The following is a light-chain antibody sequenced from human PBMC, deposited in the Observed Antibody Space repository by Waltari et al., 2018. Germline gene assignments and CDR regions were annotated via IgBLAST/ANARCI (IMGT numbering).Light chain of an antibody. J-gene: IGKJ2*01. CDR3: QQYGRSPPYT. CDR2: GAS. Sequence: EIVLTQSPGTLSLSPGETATLSCRASQSFSYSFLAWYQHHPGQPPRLLIYGASTRASGIPDRFSGSGVGTDYTLTISRLEPEDSAVYYCQQYGRSPPYTFGQGTKLEIK. V-gene: IGKV3-20*01. CDR1: QSFSYSF.